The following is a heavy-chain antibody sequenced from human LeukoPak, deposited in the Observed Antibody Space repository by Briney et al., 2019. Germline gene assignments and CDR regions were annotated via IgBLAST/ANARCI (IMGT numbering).Heavy chain of an antibody. D-gene: IGHD3-22*01. J-gene: IGHJ3*01. CDR1: GFTFDNYA. CDR2: VSHDGSNK. V-gene: IGHV3-30-3*01. CDR3: ARTIYYYESTSYFSDAFDV. Sequence: GGSLRLSCVASGFTFDNYAMHWVRQAPGKGLEWVALVSHDGSNKYYADSVKGRFTISRDDAKNSLYLEMDSLRAEDTAVYYCARTIYYYESTSYFSDAFDVWGQGTMVTVSS.